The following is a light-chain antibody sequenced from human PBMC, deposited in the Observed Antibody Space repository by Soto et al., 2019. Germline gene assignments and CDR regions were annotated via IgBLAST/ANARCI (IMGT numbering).Light chain of an antibody. J-gene: IGKJ4*01. CDR1: QNVHSN. V-gene: IGKV3-15*01. Sequence: EVVMTQSPATLSVSPGDGATLSCRASQNVHSNLAWYQQKPGHAPRLLIYDTSTRATDIPFRFSGGGSGTEFTLTISSLQSEDFAVYYFQQYNNWPLTFGGGTKVEIK. CDR3: QQYNNWPLT. CDR2: DTS.